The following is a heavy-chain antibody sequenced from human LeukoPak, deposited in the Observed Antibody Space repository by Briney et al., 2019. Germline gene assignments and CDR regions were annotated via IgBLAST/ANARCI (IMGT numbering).Heavy chain of an antibody. CDR2: IKSKTDGGTT. V-gene: IGHV3-15*01. D-gene: IGHD2-2*01. CDR1: GFTFSNAW. Sequence: GGSLRLSCAASGFTFSNAWMSWVRQAPGKGLEWVGRIKSKTDGGTTDYAAPVKGRFTISRDDSKNTLYLQMNSLKTEDTAVYYCTTAEVFCSSASCPETNDYWGQGTLVTVSS. J-gene: IGHJ4*02. CDR3: TTAEVFCSSASCPETNDY.